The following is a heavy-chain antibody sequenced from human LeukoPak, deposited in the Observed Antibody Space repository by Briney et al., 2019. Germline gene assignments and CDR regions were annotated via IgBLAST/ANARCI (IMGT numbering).Heavy chain of an antibody. CDR1: GGSISSSSYY. Sequence: SETLSLTCTVSGGSISSSSYYWGWIRQPPGKGLEWIGSFYYSGSTYYNPSLKSRVTISVDTSKNQFSLKLNSVTAADTAVHYCARHRSSYGQTHHFDYWGQGTLVTVSS. CDR3: ARHRSSYGQTHHFDY. CDR2: FYYSGST. J-gene: IGHJ4*02. V-gene: IGHV4-39*01. D-gene: IGHD5-18*01.